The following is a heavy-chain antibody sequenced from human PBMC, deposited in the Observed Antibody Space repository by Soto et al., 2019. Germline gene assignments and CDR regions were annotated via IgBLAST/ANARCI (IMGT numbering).Heavy chain of an antibody. D-gene: IGHD2-21*01. CDR2: ISGSGGST. Sequence: GGSLRLSCAASGFTFSSYATSWVRQAPGKGLEWVSSISGSGGSTYYADSVKGRFTISRDNSKNTLYLQMISLRADDTAVYCCAKTSYPEKYCCGDKWYPHFFDYWGQGALVTVSS. J-gene: IGHJ4*02. CDR1: GFTFSSYA. CDR3: AKTSYPEKYCCGDKWYPHFFDY. V-gene: IGHV3-23*01.